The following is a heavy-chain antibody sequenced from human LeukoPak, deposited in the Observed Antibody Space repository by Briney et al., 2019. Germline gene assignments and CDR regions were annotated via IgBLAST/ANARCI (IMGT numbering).Heavy chain of an antibody. CDR3: ARIRDGYNDAYDL. D-gene: IGHD5-24*01. CDR1: GYTFTNSY. Sequence: ASVKVSCKASGYTFTNSYIHWVRQAPGQVLEWMGLINPDGGNANYAQNFQGRVTLTRDTSTSTVYMELSSLRSEDTAIYYCARIRDGYNDAYDLWGQGTVVTVPS. J-gene: IGHJ3*01. V-gene: IGHV1-46*01. CDR2: INPDGGNA.